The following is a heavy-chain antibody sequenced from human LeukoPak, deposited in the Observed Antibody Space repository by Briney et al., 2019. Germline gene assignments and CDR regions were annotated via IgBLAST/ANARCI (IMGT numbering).Heavy chain of an antibody. CDR1: GGSISSSNW. Sequence: SGTLSLTCAVSGGSISSSNWWSWVRQPPGKGLEWIGEINHSGSTNYNPSLKSRVTISVDTSKNQFSLKLSSVTAADTAVYYCARGDCSSPSCYLSDWFDPWGQGTLVTVSS. J-gene: IGHJ5*02. D-gene: IGHD2-2*01. V-gene: IGHV4-4*02. CDR2: INHSGST. CDR3: ARGDCSSPSCYLSDWFDP.